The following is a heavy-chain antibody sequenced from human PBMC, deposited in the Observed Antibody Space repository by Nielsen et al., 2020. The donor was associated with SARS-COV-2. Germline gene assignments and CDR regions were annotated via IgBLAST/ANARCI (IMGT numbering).Heavy chain of an antibody. CDR3: ARSEVDTAMDFDF. CDR1: GYTFINYG. D-gene: IGHD5-18*01. J-gene: IGHJ4*02. Sequence: ASVKVSCKASGYTFINYGVTWVRQAPGQGLEWMGWISAYYGYTNYAQKFQGRVTMTTDTSTETLYMELSSLRSEDTAVYYCARSEVDTAMDFDFWGQGTLVTVSS. V-gene: IGHV1-18*01. CDR2: ISAYYGYT.